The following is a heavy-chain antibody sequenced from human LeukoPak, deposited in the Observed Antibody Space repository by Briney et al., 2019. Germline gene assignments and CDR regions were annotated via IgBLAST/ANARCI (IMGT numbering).Heavy chain of an antibody. V-gene: IGHV4-34*01. CDR1: GGSFSGYY. CDR2: INHSGST. J-gene: IGHJ3*02. Sequence: SETLSLTCAVYGGSFSGYYWSWIRQPPGKGLEWIGEINHSGSTNYNPSLKSRVTISVDTSKNQFSLKLSSVSAADTAVYYCARDYYYDSSGYGAFDIWGQGTMVTVSS. D-gene: IGHD3-22*01. CDR3: ARDYYYDSSGYGAFDI.